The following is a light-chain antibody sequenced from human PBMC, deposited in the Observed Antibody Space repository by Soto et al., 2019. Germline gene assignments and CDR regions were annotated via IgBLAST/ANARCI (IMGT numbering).Light chain of an antibody. J-gene: IGKJ1*01. Sequence: EIVMTQSPATLCVSPGERATLSCRASESVSSSLAWYQHKPGQSPRLLIYGASTRATNIAARFSGSGSGTEFTLTISSLQSEDFAVYYCQQYNTFWTFGQGTKVDIK. V-gene: IGKV3-15*01. CDR3: QQYNTFWT. CDR2: GAS. CDR1: ESVSSS.